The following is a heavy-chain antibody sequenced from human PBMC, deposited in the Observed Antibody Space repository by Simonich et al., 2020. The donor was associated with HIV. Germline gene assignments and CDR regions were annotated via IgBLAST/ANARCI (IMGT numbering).Heavy chain of an antibody. CDR2: IRSKTAGGTT. Sequence: CAASGFTFSNAWMNWVRQAPGKGLEWVGRIRSKTAGGTTEYAAPVKGRFTMSRDDSKNTLYLQMDSLKTEDTAVYYCTTDSIIVATILNAFDIWGQGTMVTVSS. CDR1: GFTFSNAW. V-gene: IGHV3-15*01. CDR3: TTDSIIVATILNAFDI. D-gene: IGHD5-12*01. J-gene: IGHJ3*02.